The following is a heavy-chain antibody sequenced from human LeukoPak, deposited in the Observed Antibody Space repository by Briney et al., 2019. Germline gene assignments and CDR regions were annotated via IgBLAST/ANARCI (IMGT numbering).Heavy chain of an antibody. CDR2: INWNGGST. J-gene: IGHJ4*02. D-gene: IGHD1-26*01. Sequence: GGSLRLSCVASGFTFDDHDMSWVRHAPGKGLECVSNINWNGGSTGYADSVKGRFTIPRDNAKNSLYLQMNSLRAEDTAFYYCARGKMVGATAWGGLDYWGQGTLVTVSS. CDR1: GFTFDDHD. CDR3: ARGKMVGATAWGGLDY. V-gene: IGHV3-20*04.